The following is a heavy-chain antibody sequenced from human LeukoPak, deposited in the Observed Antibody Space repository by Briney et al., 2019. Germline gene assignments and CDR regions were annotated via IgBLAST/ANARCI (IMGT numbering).Heavy chain of an antibody. D-gene: IGHD3-22*01. CDR1: GGSFSGYY. CDR3: ARVLADDSSGYYYNHDAFDI. CDR2: IYYSGST. Sequence: NPSETLSLTCAVYGGSFSGYYWSWIRQPPGKGLEWIGYIYYSGSTNYNPSLKSRVTISVDTSKNQFSLKLSSVTAADTAVYYCARVLADDSSGYYYNHDAFDIWGQGTMVTVSS. J-gene: IGHJ3*02. V-gene: IGHV4-59*01.